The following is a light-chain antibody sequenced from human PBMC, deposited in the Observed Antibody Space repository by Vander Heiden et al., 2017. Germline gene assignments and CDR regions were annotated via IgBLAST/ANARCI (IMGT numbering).Light chain of an antibody. V-gene: IGKV1-5*01. Sequence: DIQMTQSPSTLSASVGDRVTITCRASQSISSWLAWYQQKPGKAPKPLIYDASSLESGVPSRFSGSGSGTEFTLTISSLQPDDFATYYCQQYNSYQWTFGQGTKVEIK. CDR1: QSISSW. CDR2: DAS. J-gene: IGKJ1*01. CDR3: QQYNSYQWT.